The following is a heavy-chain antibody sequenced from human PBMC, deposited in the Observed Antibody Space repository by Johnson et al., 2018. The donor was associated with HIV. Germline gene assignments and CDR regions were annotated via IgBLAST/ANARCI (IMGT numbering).Heavy chain of an antibody. CDR3: ATLEYSSSPGGYGAFDI. D-gene: IGHD6-6*01. V-gene: IGHV3-7*01. CDR1: GFTVSSNY. Sequence: VQLVESGGGLVQSGGSLRLSCEASGFTVSSNYMSWVRQAPGKGLEWVANIKQDGSEKYYVDSVKGRFTISRDNSKNTLSLQMNSLRAEDTAVYYCATLEYSSSPGGYGAFDIWGQGTMVTVSS. CDR2: IKQDGSEK. J-gene: IGHJ3*02.